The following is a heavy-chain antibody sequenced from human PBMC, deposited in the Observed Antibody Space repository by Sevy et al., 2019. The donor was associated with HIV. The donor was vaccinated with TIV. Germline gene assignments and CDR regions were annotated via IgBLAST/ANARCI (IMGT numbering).Heavy chain of an antibody. Sequence: GGSLRLSCAASGFTFSSYAMHWVRQAPGKGLEWVAVISYDGSNKYYADSVKGRFTISRDNSKNTLYLQMNSLRAEDTAVYCCARDSDMGYCISTSCPYYFDYWGQGTLVTVSS. J-gene: IGHJ4*02. CDR3: ARDSDMGYCISTSCPYYFDY. CDR1: GFTFSSYA. CDR2: ISYDGSNK. D-gene: IGHD2-2*01. V-gene: IGHV3-30-3*01.